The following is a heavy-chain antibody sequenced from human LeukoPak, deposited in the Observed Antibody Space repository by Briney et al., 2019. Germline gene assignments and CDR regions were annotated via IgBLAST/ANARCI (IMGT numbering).Heavy chain of an antibody. CDR3: ARAPSEIGGYYPEYFRH. Sequence: GGSLRLSCAASGFTFSTYWIHWVRQAPGKGLVWVSRIKSNGGTNYADSVKGRFTISRDNAKKTVSLQMNSLRPEDTGVYYCARAPSEIGGYYPEYFRHWGQGTLVTVSS. D-gene: IGHD3-22*01. V-gene: IGHV3-74*01. J-gene: IGHJ1*01. CDR1: GFTFSTYW. CDR2: IKSNGGT.